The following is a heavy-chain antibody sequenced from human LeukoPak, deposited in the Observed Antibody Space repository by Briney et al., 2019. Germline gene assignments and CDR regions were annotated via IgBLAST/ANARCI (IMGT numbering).Heavy chain of an antibody. V-gene: IGHV3-48*03. J-gene: IGHJ4*02. Sequence: GGSLRLSCAASGFTFSSYEMNWVRQAPGKGLEWVSYISSSGSTIYYADSVKGRFTISRDNSKNTLYLQMNSLRAEDTAVYYCAKAWDTAMVTYWGQGTLVTVSS. CDR2: ISSSGSTI. CDR1: GFTFSSYE. D-gene: IGHD5-18*01. CDR3: AKAWDTAMVTY.